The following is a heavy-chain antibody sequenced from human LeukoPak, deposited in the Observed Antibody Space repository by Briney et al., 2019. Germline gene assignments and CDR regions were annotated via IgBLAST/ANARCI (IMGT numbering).Heavy chain of an antibody. CDR3: AKDRYYYDSSGYLNGIFDY. Sequence: GGSLRLSCAASGFTFSSYAMSWVRLAPGKGLEWVSAISGSGGSTYYADSVKGRFTISRDNSKNTLYLQMNSLRAEDTAVYYCAKDRYYYDSSGYLNGIFDYWGQGTLVTVSS. CDR2: ISGSGGST. V-gene: IGHV3-23*01. J-gene: IGHJ4*02. D-gene: IGHD3-22*01. CDR1: GFTFSSYA.